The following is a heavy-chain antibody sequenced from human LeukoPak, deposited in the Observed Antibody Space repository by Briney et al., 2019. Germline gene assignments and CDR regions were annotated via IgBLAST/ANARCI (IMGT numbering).Heavy chain of an antibody. CDR2: INSDGSST. D-gene: IGHD5-18*01. V-gene: IGHV3-74*01. CDR3: ARDSGYSYVDC. J-gene: IGHJ4*02. CDR1: GFTVISYW. Sequence: GGSLRLSCAASGFTVISYWMYWVRQAPGKGLVWVSRINSDGSSTSYADSVKGRFTMSRDNAKNTLYLQMNSLRAEDTAVYYCARDSGYSYVDCWGQGTLVTVSS.